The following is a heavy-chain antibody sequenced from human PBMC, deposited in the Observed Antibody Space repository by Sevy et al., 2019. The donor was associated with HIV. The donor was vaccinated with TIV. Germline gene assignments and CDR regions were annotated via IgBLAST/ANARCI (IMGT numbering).Heavy chain of an antibody. CDR2: IYYSGST. CDR3: ARLTNYYGSGSYYNLHRPGGMDV. J-gene: IGHJ6*02. CDR1: GGSISSSSYY. D-gene: IGHD3-10*01. V-gene: IGHV4-39*01. Sequence: SETLSLTCTVSGGSISSSSYYWGWIRQPPGKGLEWIGSIYYSGSTYYNPSLKSRVTISVDTSKNQFSLKLSSVTAADPAVYYCARLTNYYGSGSYYNLHRPGGMDVWGQGTTVTVSS.